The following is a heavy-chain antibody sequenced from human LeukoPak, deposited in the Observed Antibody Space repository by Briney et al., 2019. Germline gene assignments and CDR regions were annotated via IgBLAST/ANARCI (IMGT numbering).Heavy chain of an antibody. D-gene: IGHD3-22*01. Sequence: PGRSLRLSCAASGFTFSSNAIHWVRQAPGKGLEWVAEISYDGGNTYYADSVKGRFTISRDNAKNTLYLQMNSLRAEDTAVYYCARVKGYDSSGYYGYWGQGTLVTVSS. V-gene: IGHV3-30-3*01. CDR2: ISYDGGNT. J-gene: IGHJ4*02. CDR1: GFTFSSNA. CDR3: ARVKGYDSSGYYGY.